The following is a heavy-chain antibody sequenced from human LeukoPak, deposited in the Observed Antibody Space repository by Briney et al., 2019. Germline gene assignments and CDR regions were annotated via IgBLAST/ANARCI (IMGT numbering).Heavy chain of an antibody. J-gene: IGHJ6*02. CDR3: AKDPRGGYYYYGMDV. CDR1: GFTFSSYG. D-gene: IGHD3-10*01. CDR2: ISYDGSNK. Sequence: PGGFLRLSCAASGFTFSSYGMHWVRQAPGKGLEWVAVISYDGSNKYYADSVKGRFIISRDNSKNTLYLQMNSLRAEDTAVYYCAKDPRGGYYYYGMDVWGQGTTVTVSS. V-gene: IGHV3-30*18.